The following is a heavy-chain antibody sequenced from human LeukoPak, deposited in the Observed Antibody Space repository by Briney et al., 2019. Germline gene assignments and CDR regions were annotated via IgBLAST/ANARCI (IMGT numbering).Heavy chain of an antibody. CDR3: AKESSSGWYPGGRY. D-gene: IGHD6-19*01. Sequence: GGSLRLSCAASGFTFNTYGVHWVRQAPGKGLEWVAFIRYDGSNKYYVDSVKGRFTISRDNSKNTLYLQMNSLRAEDTAVYYCAKESSSGWYPGGRYWGQGTLVTVSS. V-gene: IGHV3-30*02. CDR1: GFTFNTYG. CDR2: IRYDGSNK. J-gene: IGHJ4*02.